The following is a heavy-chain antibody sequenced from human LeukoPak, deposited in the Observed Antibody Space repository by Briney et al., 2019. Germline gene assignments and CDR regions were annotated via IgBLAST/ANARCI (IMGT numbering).Heavy chain of an antibody. J-gene: IGHJ4*02. CDR3: ATLPSGDYATFDY. CDR1: GYTFTDYY. D-gene: IGHD4-17*01. Sequence: VKVSCKVSGYTFTDYYMHWVQQAPGKGLEWMGLVDPEDGETIYAEKFQGRVTITADTPTDTAYMELSSLRSEDTAVYYCATLPSGDYATFDYWGQGTLVTVSS. V-gene: IGHV1-69-2*01. CDR2: VDPEDGET.